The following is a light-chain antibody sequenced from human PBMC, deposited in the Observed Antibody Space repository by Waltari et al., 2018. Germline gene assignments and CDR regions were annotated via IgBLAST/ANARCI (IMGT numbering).Light chain of an antibody. J-gene: IGKJ1*01. V-gene: IGKV1-5*03. CDR1: QSINNW. CDR3: QQYNSYPWT. Sequence: DIQMTQSPSTLSASVGDRVTITCRASQSINNWLAWYQQKPGKAPKLLIYKASSLESRVPSRFRGSGSGTEFTLTISSLQPDDFATYYCQQYNSYPWTFGQGTKVEIK. CDR2: KAS.